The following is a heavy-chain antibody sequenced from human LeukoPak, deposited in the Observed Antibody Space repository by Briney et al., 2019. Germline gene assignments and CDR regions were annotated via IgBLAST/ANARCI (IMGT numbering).Heavy chain of an antibody. CDR1: GGSISSYY. CDR2: IYYSGST. D-gene: IGHD5-12*01. CDR3: ARRDSGYDYDY. Sequence: PSETLSLTCTVSGGSISSYYWSWLRQPPGKGLEWIGYIYYSGSTNYNPSLKSRVTISVDTSKNQFSLKLSSVTAADTAVYYGARRDSGYDYDYWGQGTLVTVSS. J-gene: IGHJ4*02. V-gene: IGHV4-59*08.